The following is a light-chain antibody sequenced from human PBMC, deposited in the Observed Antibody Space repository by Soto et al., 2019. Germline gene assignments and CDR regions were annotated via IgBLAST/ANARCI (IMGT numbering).Light chain of an antibody. CDR3: KQYNSYST. Sequence: DIQMTQSPATLSASVGDRVTITCRASQSISSWLAWYQQKPGKAPKLLIYDASSLESGVPSRFSGSGAGTDFTLTISSLQPDDFAAYYCKQYNSYSTFGQGTKVEIK. V-gene: IGKV1-5*01. J-gene: IGKJ1*01. CDR1: QSISSW. CDR2: DAS.